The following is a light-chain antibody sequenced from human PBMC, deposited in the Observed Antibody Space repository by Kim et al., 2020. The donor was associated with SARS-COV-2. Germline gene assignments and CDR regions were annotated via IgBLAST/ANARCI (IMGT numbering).Light chain of an antibody. J-gene: IGLJ1*01. Sequence: QSVLTQPPSASGTPGQRVTISCSGSSSDIGSNTVAWYQQLPGSAPRLLLHGNNQRPSGVPDRFSGSKSGTSASLAISWLQSEDEADYYCAAWDDSLNGRVFGTGTKVTVL. CDR2: GNN. CDR3: AAWDDSLNGRV. CDR1: SSDIGSNT. V-gene: IGLV1-44*01.